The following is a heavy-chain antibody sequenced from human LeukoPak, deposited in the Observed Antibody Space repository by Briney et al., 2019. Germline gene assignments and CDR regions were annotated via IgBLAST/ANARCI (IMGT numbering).Heavy chain of an antibody. V-gene: IGHV4-30-4*01. J-gene: IGHJ3*02. Sequence: PSETLSLTCTVSGGSISSGDYYWSWICQPPGKGLEWIGYIYYSGSTYYNPSLKSRVTISVDTSMNQFSLKLSSVTAADTAVYYCASDYYSSRHFDIWGQGTMVTVSS. D-gene: IGHD6-13*01. CDR1: GGSISSGDYY. CDR2: IYYSGST. CDR3: ASDYYSSRHFDI.